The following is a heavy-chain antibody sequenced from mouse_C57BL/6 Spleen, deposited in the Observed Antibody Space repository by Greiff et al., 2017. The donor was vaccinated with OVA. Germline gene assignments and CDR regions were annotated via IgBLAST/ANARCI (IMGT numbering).Heavy chain of an antibody. D-gene: IGHD2-1*01. Sequence: EVQVVESEGGLVQPGSSMKLSCTASGFTFSDYYMAWVRQVPEKGLEWVANINYDGSSTYYLDSLKSRFIISRDNAKNILYLQMSSLKSEDTATYYCARGPPSYGNYGYFDVWGTGTTVTVSS. CDR1: GFTFSDYY. J-gene: IGHJ1*03. CDR2: INYDGSST. CDR3: ARGPPSYGNYGYFDV. V-gene: IGHV5-16*01.